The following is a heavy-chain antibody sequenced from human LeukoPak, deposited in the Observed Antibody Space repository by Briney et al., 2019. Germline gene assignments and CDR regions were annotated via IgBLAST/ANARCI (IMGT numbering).Heavy chain of an antibody. D-gene: IGHD5-24*01. CDR1: GFTFSSYW. V-gene: IGHV3-53*01. Sequence: GGSLRLSCAASGFTFSSYWMSWVRQAPGKGLEWASVFYVGGATYYADSVKGRFTISRDNSENTLYLQMKSLRAEDTAVYYCARGDGYNFFDYWGQGTLVTVSS. J-gene: IGHJ4*02. CDR2: FYVGGAT. CDR3: ARGDGYNFFDY.